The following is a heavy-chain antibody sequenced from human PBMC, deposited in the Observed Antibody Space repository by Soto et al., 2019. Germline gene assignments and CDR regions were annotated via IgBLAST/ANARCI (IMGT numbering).Heavy chain of an antibody. CDR3: AKDRGYYDSSGYYDAFDI. CDR2: ISGSGVGT. D-gene: IGHD3-22*01. Sequence: GGSLRLSCAASGFTFSDCAMNWVRQAQGKGLEWVSGISGSGVGTYYADSVKGRFTISRDNSKNTLYLQMNSLRAEDTALYYCAKDRGYYDSSGYYDAFDIWGQGTVVTVSS. J-gene: IGHJ3*02. V-gene: IGHV3-23*01. CDR1: GFTFSDCA.